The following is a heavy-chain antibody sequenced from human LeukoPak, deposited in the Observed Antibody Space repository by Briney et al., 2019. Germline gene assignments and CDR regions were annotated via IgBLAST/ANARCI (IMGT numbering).Heavy chain of an antibody. D-gene: IGHD3-22*01. J-gene: IGHJ4*02. V-gene: IGHV3-23*01. CDR3: ATPPGYDSSGYYLFDY. CDR2: ISGSGGST. CDR1: GFTFSSYA. Sequence: GGSLRLSCAASGFTFSSYAMSWVRQAPGKGLEWVSAISGSGGSTYYADSVKGRFTISRDNSKNTLYLQMNSLRAEDTAVYYCATPPGYDSSGYYLFDYWGQGTLVTVSS.